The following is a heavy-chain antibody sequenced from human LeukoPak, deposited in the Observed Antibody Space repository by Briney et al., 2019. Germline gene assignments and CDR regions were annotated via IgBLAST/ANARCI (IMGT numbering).Heavy chain of an antibody. J-gene: IGHJ4*02. V-gene: IGHV3-23*01. CDR2: ISGSGGST. CDR3: AKEGSLLRFLEWLLVPPENYFDY. Sequence: ETLSLTCTVSGGSISNGDHYWSWIRQHPGKGLEWVSAISGSGGSTYYADSVKGRFTISRDNSKNTLYLQMNSLRAEDTAVYYCAKEGSLLRFLEWLLVPPENYFDYWGQGTLVTVSS. CDR1: GGSISNGDHY. D-gene: IGHD3-3*01.